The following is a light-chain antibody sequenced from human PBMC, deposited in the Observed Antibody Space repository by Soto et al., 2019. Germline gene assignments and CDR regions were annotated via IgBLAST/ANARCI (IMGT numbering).Light chain of an antibody. CDR1: QSVSNSY. Sequence: EIVLTQSPGTLSLSPGERATLSCRASQSVSNSYLAWYQQKPGQAPRLLIYGASSRATGIPDRFSGSGSGTAFTLTISRLEPEDFAVYYCQQYGGSPPFTFGPGTKVDIK. CDR3: QQYGGSPPFT. J-gene: IGKJ3*01. V-gene: IGKV3-20*01. CDR2: GAS.